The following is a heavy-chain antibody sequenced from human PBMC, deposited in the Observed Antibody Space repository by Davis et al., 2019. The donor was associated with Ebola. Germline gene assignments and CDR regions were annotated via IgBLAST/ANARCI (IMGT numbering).Heavy chain of an antibody. CDR3: AKDILTGYSIPGGMDV. CDR1: GDTFSTYL. J-gene: IGHJ6*04. CDR2: IIPVYRTP. D-gene: IGHD6-13*01. V-gene: IGHV1-69*13. Sequence: SVKVSCKASGDTFSTYLIAWVRQAPGQGLEWMGGIIPVYRTPNYAQKFRGRFTITVDQSTSTAYMELSSLTSEDTAVYYCAKDILTGYSIPGGMDVWGKGTTVTVSS.